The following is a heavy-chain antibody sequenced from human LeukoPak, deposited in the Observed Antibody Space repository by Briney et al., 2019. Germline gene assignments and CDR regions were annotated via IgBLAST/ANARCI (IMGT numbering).Heavy chain of an antibody. Sequence: GGPLRLSCAASGFTFRRAWMSWVRQAPGKGLEWVANIKEDGSEGYYADSVKGRFAISKDNAKNSLYLQMNSLRAEDTAMYYCARDADGYEDWGQGTLVTVSS. J-gene: IGHJ4*02. V-gene: IGHV3-7*01. CDR2: IKEDGSEG. D-gene: IGHD5-24*01. CDR1: GFTFRRAW. CDR3: ARDADGYED.